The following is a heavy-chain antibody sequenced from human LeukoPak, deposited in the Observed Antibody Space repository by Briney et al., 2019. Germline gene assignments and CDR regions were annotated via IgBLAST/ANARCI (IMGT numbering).Heavy chain of an antibody. J-gene: IGHJ5*02. CDR1: GYSISSGYY. D-gene: IGHD3-22*01. Sequence: ETLSLTCTVSGYSISSGYYWGWIRQPPGKGLVWVSRINSDGFSISYADSVKGRFTISRDNAKNTLYLQMTSLRAEDTAVYYCARSGYYFGFDPWGQGTLVTVSS. CDR2: INSDGFSI. CDR3: ARSGYYFGFDP. V-gene: IGHV3-74*01.